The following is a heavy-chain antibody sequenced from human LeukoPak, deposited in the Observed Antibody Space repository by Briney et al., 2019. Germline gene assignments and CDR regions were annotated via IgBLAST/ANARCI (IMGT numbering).Heavy chain of an antibody. J-gene: IGHJ4*02. Sequence: SETLSLICTVSGGSISSSSYYWGWIRQPPGKGLEWIGSIYYSGSTYYNPSLKSRVTISVDTSKNQFSLKLSSVTAADTAVYYCARHFAGSTGTTTRDYWGQGTLVTVSS. D-gene: IGHD1-1*01. CDR2: IYYSGST. V-gene: IGHV4-39*01. CDR1: GGSISSSSYY. CDR3: ARHFAGSTGTTTRDY.